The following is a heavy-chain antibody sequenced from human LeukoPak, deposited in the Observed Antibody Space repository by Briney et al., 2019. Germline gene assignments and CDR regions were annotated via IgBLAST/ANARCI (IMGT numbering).Heavy chain of an antibody. V-gene: IGHV3-30*18. J-gene: IGHJ4*02. CDR1: GFTFSSYG. CDR3: AKDRYPYSSGWYYFDY. D-gene: IGHD6-19*01. Sequence: GGSLRLSCAASGFTFSSYGMHWVRQAPGKGLEWEAVISYDGSNKYYADSVKGRFTISRDNSKNTLYLQMNSLRAEDTAVYYCAKDRYPYSSGWYYFDYWGQGTLVTVSS. CDR2: ISYDGSNK.